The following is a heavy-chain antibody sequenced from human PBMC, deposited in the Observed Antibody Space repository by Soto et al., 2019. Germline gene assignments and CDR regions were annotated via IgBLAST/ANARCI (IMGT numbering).Heavy chain of an antibody. Sequence: PGESLKISCKGSGYSFTSYWIVWVRQMPGKGLEWMGIIYPGDSDTRYSPSFQGRFTISRDNAKDTLYFQMNGLRAEDTAVYYCAPYKMGIDYYGMDVWGQGTTVTVSS. J-gene: IGHJ6*02. D-gene: IGHD2-21*01. CDR2: IYPGDSDT. V-gene: IGHV5-51*01. CDR3: APYKMGIDYYGMDV. CDR1: GYSFTSYW.